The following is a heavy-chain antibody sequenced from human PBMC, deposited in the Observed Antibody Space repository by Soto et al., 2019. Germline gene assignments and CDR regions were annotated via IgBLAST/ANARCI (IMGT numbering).Heavy chain of an antibody. V-gene: IGHV4-39*01. CDR3: AGQTRGPIPNFGWLSPVAS. J-gene: IGHJ5*02. CDR2: IYRNGET. CDR1: GDSIRSSDFN. Sequence: PSETLSLTCTVSGDSIRSSDFNWGWIRQPPGKGLEWIGTIYRNGETFYNPPLHSRVTMSVDASRNQFSLHLTSVTAADTAVYFCAGQTRGPIPNFGWLSPVASWGQGTLVTVSS. D-gene: IGHD3-9*01.